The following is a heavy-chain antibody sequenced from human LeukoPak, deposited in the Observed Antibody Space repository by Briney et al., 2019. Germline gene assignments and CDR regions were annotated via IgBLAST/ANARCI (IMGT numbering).Heavy chain of an antibody. J-gene: IGHJ5*02. CDR1: GFTFSSYG. V-gene: IGHV3-33*01. D-gene: IGHD3-10*01. CDR2: IWYDGSNK. Sequence: GGSLRLSCAASGFTFSSYGMHWVRQAPGKGLEWVAVIWYDGSNKYYADSVKGRFTISRDNSKNTLYLQMNSLRAEDTAVYYCARGNGAPFRGLAPWGQGPLLTVPS. CDR3: ARGNGAPFRGLAP.